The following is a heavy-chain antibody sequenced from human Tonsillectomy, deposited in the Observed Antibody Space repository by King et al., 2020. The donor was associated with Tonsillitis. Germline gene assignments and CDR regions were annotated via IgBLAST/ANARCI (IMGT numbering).Heavy chain of an antibody. CDR2: IRSKANSYVT. D-gene: IGHD6-13*01. V-gene: IGHV3-73*01. J-gene: IGHJ2*01. Sequence: QLVQSGGGLVQPGGSLKLSCAASGSTFSGSAIHWVRQASGKGLEWVGRIRSKANSYVTAYAVSVRRRFTISRDDTKNTAYLEMNKLKTEDTAVYYCTGIAAGDISDDVWYLDLWGRGTLVSVSS. CDR3: TGIAAGDISDDVWYLDL. CDR1: GSTFSGSA.